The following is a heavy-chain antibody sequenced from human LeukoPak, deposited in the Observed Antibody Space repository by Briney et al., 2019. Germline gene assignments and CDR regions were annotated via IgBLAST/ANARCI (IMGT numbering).Heavy chain of an antibody. CDR3: ARVNVDTAMAFDY. Sequence: PGGSLRLSCAASGFTFSDYYMSWIRQAPGKGLEWVSYISSSGSTIYYADSVKGRFTISRDNAKNSLYLQMNSLRAEDTAVYYCARVNVDTAMAFDYWGQGTLVTVSS. CDR1: GFTFSDYY. J-gene: IGHJ4*02. V-gene: IGHV3-11*01. D-gene: IGHD5-18*01. CDR2: ISSSGSTI.